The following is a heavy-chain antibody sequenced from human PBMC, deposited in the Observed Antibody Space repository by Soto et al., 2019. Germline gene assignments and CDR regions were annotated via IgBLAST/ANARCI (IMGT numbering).Heavy chain of an antibody. CDR2: IYYSGST. Sequence: SETLSLTCTVSGGSISSGGYYWSWIRQHPGKGLEWIGYIYYSGSTYYNPSLKSRVTISVDTSKNQFSLKLSSVTAADTAVYYCARVPPPNSYCSSTSCPPGGDYWGQGTLVTVSS. CDR1: GGSISSGGYY. V-gene: IGHV4-31*03. J-gene: IGHJ4*02. CDR3: ARVPPPNSYCSSTSCPPGGDY. D-gene: IGHD2-2*01.